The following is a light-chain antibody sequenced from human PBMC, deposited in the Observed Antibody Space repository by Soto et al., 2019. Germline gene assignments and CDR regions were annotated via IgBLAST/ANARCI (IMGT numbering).Light chain of an antibody. CDR1: SSDVGSYDL. CDR3: CSYAGIYV. V-gene: IGLV2-23*02. Sequence: QSALTQPASVSGSPGQSITISCTGTSSDVGSYDLVSWYQHHPGKAPKVMIYEVTKRPSGVSHRFSGSKSGTTASLTISGLQAEDEADYYCCSYAGIYVFGSGTKLTVL. J-gene: IGLJ1*01. CDR2: EVT.